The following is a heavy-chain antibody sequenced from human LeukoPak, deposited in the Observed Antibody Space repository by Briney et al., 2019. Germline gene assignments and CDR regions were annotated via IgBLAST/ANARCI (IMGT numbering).Heavy chain of an antibody. V-gene: IGHV4-59*01. CDR1: GGSISSYY. Sequence: SETLSLTCTVSGGSISSYYWSWIRQPPGKGLEWIGYIYYSGSTNYNPSLKSRVTISVDTSKNQFSLKLSSVTAADTAVYYCARPTAALVMIFDYWGQGTLVTVSS. J-gene: IGHJ4*02. CDR3: ARPTAALVMIFDY. D-gene: IGHD6-6*01. CDR2: IYYSGST.